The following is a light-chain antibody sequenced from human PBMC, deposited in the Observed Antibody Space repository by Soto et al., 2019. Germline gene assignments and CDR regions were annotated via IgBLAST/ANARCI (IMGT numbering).Light chain of an antibody. CDR1: QSVGDTF. CDR2: GVS. J-gene: IGKJ1*01. CDR3: GQFVSSPPRT. Sequence: EIVLTQSPGTLSLSPGEKATLSCRASQSVGDTFLPWYQQKPGLAPRLLIYGVSNRATGIPDRFSGSGSGTDFILTISRLEPEDFALYYCGQFVSSPPRTFDQGTKVEIK. V-gene: IGKV3-20*01.